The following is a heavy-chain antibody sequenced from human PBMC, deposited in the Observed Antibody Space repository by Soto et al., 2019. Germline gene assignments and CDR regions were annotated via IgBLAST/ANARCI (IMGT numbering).Heavy chain of an antibody. J-gene: IGHJ3*02. CDR2: ISSSSSSYI. V-gene: IGHV3-21*01. CDR1: GFTFSSYS. CDR3: ARLSRDDAFDI. Sequence: GGSLRLSCAASGFTFSSYSMNWVRQAPGKGLEWVSSISSSSSSYIYYADSVKGRFTISRDNAKNSLYLQMNSLRAEDTAVYYCARLSRDDAFDIWGQGTMVTVSS.